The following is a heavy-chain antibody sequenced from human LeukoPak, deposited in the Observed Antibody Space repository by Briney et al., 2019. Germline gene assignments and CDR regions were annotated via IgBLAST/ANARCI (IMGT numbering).Heavy chain of an antibody. V-gene: IGHV3-21*01. Sequence: GGSLRLSCAASGFTFSSYGMNWVRQAPGKGLERVSSISSSSSYIYYADSVKGRFTISRDNAKNSLYLQMNSLRAEDTAVYYCARGFGSWYYYNIADYWGQGTLVTVSS. CDR3: ARGFGSWYYYNIADY. CDR2: ISSSSSYI. D-gene: IGHD6-13*01. CDR1: GFTFSSYG. J-gene: IGHJ4*02.